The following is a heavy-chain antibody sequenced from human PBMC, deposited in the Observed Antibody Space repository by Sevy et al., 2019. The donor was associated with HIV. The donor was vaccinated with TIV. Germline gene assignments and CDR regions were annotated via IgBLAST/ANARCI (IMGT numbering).Heavy chain of an antibody. V-gene: IGHV3-53*01. D-gene: IGHD3-22*01. CDR1: GFTVGSNY. CDR3: ARVSVYYYDSSGYYTTGNAFDI. J-gene: IGHJ3*02. Sequence: GGSLRLSCAASGFTVGSNYMSWVRQAPGKGLEWVSIIYSGVTTSYADSVKGRFTISRDNSKNTQYLQMNSLRAEDTAVYYCARVSVYYYDSSGYYTTGNAFDIWGQGTMVTVSS. CDR2: IYSGVTT.